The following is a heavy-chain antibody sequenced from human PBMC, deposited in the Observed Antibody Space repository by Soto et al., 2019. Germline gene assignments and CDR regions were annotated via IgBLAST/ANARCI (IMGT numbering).Heavy chain of an antibody. Sequence: GGSLRLSCAASGFIFSTYAVSWVRQAPGGGLEWVSTINDDGDRSYYADSVKGRFTISRDNSRNTLYLQMNSLRAEDTAVFYCAKPRSSGWDFYTPFDYWGQGILVTVSS. D-gene: IGHD6-19*01. CDR3: AKPRSSGWDFYTPFDY. V-gene: IGHV3-23*01. CDR1: GFIFSTYA. CDR2: INDDGDRS. J-gene: IGHJ4*02.